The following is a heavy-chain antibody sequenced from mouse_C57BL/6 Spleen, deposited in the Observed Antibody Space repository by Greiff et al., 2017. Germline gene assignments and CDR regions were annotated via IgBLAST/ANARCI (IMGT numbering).Heavy chain of an antibody. CDR1: GYTFTSYW. J-gene: IGHJ4*01. CDR2: IHPNSGST. CDR3: ASPGYAMDY. V-gene: IGHV1-64*01. Sequence: QVQLQQSGAELVKPGASVKLSCKASGYTFTSYWMHWVKQRPGQGLEWIGMIHPNSGSTNYNEKFKSKATLTVDKSSSTAYMHLSSLTSEDSAVYYCASPGYAMDYWGQGTSVTVSS.